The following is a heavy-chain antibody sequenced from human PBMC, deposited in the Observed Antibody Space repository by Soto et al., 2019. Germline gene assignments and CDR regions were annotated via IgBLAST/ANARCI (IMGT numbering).Heavy chain of an antibody. CDR2: IIPIFGTA. Sequence: QVQLVQSGAEVKKPGSSVKVSCKASGGTFSSYAISWVRQAPGQGLEWMGGIIPIFGTANYAQKFQGRVTITADESTSTAYMELSSLRSEDTVVYYCARERITMVRGVKWYYYYGMDVWGQGTTVTVSS. CDR3: ARERITMVRGVKWYYYYGMDV. D-gene: IGHD3-10*01. V-gene: IGHV1-69*01. CDR1: GGTFSSYA. J-gene: IGHJ6*02.